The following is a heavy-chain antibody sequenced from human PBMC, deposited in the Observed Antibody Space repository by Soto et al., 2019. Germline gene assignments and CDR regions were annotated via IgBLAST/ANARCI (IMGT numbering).Heavy chain of an antibody. J-gene: IGHJ6*02. Sequence: GSLRLSCAASGFTFSSYGMHWVRQAPGKGLEWVAVISYDGSNKYYADSVKGRFTISRDNSKNTLYLQMNSLRAEDTAVYYCAKWGDYYGSAPPYGMDVWGQGTTVTVSS. D-gene: IGHD3-10*01. CDR3: AKWGDYYGSAPPYGMDV. V-gene: IGHV3-30*18. CDR1: GFTFSSYG. CDR2: ISYDGSNK.